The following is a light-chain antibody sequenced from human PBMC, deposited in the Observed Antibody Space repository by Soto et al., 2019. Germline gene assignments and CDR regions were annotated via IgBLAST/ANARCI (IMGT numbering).Light chain of an antibody. J-gene: IGKJ2*01. Sequence: EIGVTQSPGTLSLSTGERATLSGRASQSVSSSYLAWYQQNPGQAPWLLIYGASSRATGIPDRFSGSGSGTDFTLTISRMEPEDFAVYYCQKYGSSPQTFGKGTKLEIK. CDR2: GAS. V-gene: IGKV3-20*01. CDR1: QSVSSSY. CDR3: QKYGSSPQT.